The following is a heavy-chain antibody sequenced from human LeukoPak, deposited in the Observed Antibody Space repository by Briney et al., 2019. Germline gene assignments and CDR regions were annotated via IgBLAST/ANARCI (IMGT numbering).Heavy chain of an antibody. D-gene: IGHD3-22*01. Sequence: GGSLRLSCAASGFTFSSYGMHWVRQAPGKGLEWVAFIRYDGSNKYYADSVKGRFTISRDNSKNTLYLQMNSLRAEDTAVYYCAKDKGYDSSGVFDYWGQGTLVTVSS. CDR1: GFTFSSYG. J-gene: IGHJ4*02. CDR2: IRYDGSNK. CDR3: AKDKGYDSSGVFDY. V-gene: IGHV3-30*02.